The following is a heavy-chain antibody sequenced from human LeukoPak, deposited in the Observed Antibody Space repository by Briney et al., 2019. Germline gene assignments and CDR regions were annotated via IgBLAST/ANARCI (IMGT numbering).Heavy chain of an antibody. CDR1: GYSFTSYW. CDR2: IYPGDSDT. J-gene: IGHJ4*02. V-gene: IGHV5-51*01. CDR3: ARPEGRAYSSGWYGGY. D-gene: IGHD6-19*01. Sequence: GESLKSSCKGSGYSFTSYWIGWVRQMPGKGLGWMGIIYPGDSDTRYSPSFQGQVTISADKSISTAYLQWSSLKASDTAMYYCARPEGRAYSSGWYGGYWGQGTLVTVSS.